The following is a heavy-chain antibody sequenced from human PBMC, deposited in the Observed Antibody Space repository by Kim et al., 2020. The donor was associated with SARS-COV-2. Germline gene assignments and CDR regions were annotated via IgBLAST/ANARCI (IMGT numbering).Heavy chain of an antibody. D-gene: IGHD2-15*01. CDR1: GGSFSGYY. V-gene: IGHV4-34*01. J-gene: IGHJ6*03. Sequence: SETLSLTCAVYGGSFSGYYWSWIRQPPGKGLEWIGEINHSGSTNYNPSLKSRVTISVDTSKNQFSLKLSSVTAADTAVYYCARRRCSGGSCYQTYYYYMDVWGKGTTVTVSS. CDR2: INHSGST. CDR3: ARRRCSGGSCYQTYYYYMDV.